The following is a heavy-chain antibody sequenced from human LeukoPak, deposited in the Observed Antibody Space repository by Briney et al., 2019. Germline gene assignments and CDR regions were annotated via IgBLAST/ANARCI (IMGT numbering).Heavy chain of an antibody. Sequence: GGSLRLSCAASGFTFNIYYMHWVRQVPGKGLVWVSRISSDGRSTIYADSVKGRFTISRDNAKNTLYLQMNSLRAEDTAVYYCARDSYFDYWGQGTLVTVSS. J-gene: IGHJ4*02. V-gene: IGHV3-74*01. CDR3: ARDSYFDY. CDR1: GFTFNIYY. CDR2: ISSDGRST.